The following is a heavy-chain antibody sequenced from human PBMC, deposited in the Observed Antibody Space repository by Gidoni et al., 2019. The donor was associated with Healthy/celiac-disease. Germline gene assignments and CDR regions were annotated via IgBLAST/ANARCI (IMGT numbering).Heavy chain of an antibody. Sequence: QVQLVQSGAEVKKPGSSVKVSCKASGGTFSSDAISWVRQAPGQGLEWMGGIIPIFGTANYAQKFQGRVTITADESTSTAYMELSSLRSEDTAVYYCARAGGSSGWYAGNWFDPWGQGTLVTVSS. CDR3: ARAGGSSGWYAGNWFDP. J-gene: IGHJ5*02. CDR1: GGTFSSDA. D-gene: IGHD6-19*01. V-gene: IGHV1-69*01. CDR2: IIPIFGTA.